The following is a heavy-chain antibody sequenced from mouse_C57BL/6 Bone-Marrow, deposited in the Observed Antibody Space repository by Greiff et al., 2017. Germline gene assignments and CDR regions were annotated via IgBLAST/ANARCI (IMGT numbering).Heavy chain of an antibody. CDR3: TTGTPFAY. J-gene: IGHJ3*01. D-gene: IGHD4-1*01. CDR1: GFNIKDDY. Sequence: PLQQSGAELVRPGASVKLSCTASGFNIKDDYMHWVKQRPEQGLEWIGWIDPENGDTEYASKFQGKATITADTSSNTAYLQLSSLTSEDTAVYYCTTGTPFAYWGQGTLVTVSA. V-gene: IGHV14-4*01. CDR2: IDPENGDT.